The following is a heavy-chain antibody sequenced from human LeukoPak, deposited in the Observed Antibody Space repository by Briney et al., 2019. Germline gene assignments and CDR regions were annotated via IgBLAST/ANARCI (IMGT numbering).Heavy chain of an antibody. CDR1: GGPFSGYY. J-gene: IGHJ4*02. Sequence: PSETLSLTCAVYGGPFSGYYWTWIRQPPGKGLEWIGEINHSGSTNYNPSLKNRVTMSVDTSKNQFSLNLRSVTAADTAVYYCARYDYWGQGTLVTVSS. CDR3: ARYDY. V-gene: IGHV4-34*01. CDR2: INHSGST.